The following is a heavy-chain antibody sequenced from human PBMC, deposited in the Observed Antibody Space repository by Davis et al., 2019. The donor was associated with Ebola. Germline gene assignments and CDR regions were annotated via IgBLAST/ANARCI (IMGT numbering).Heavy chain of an antibody. CDR1: GGSISSYY. CDR2: IYYSGST. J-gene: IGHJ6*02. Sequence: SETLSLTCTVSGGSISSYYWSWIRQPPGKGLEWIGYIYYSGSTNYNPSLKRRVTISVDTSKNQFSLKLSSVTAADTAVYYCARRGRARGMDVWGQGTTVTVSS. V-gene: IGHV4-59*08. CDR3: ARRGRARGMDV.